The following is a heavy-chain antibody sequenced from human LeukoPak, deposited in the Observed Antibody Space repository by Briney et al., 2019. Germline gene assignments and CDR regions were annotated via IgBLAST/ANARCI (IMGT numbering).Heavy chain of an antibody. CDR3: ARDWVGATHSV. Sequence: GSLRLSCAASGFTFSSYSMNWVRQAPGKGLKWVSSISFGSSYVYYADSVKGRFTISRDNAKNSLYPQMNSLRAEDTAVYYCARDWVGATHSVWGQGTLVTVSS. D-gene: IGHD1-26*01. CDR2: ISFGSSYV. V-gene: IGHV3-21*01. CDR1: GFTFSSYS. J-gene: IGHJ4*02.